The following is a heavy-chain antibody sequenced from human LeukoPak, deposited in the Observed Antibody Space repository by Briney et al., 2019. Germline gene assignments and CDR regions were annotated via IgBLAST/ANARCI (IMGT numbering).Heavy chain of an antibody. CDR3: ARERYSSSWQANMDV. Sequence: ASVKVSCKASGYTFTSYYMHWVRQAPGQGLEWMGMINPSGGSTSYAQKFQGRVTMTRDMSTSTVYMELSSLRSEDTAVYYCARERYSSSWQANMDVWGKGTTVTVSS. CDR2: INPSGGST. CDR1: GYTFTSYY. V-gene: IGHV1-46*01. D-gene: IGHD6-13*01. J-gene: IGHJ6*03.